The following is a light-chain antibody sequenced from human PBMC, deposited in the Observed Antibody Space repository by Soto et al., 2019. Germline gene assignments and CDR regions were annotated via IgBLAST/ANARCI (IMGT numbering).Light chain of an antibody. Sequence: DIPMTQSPSTLSVSVGDRVTITCRASQSISSWLAWYQQKPGKAPKFLIYDASSLESGVPSRFSGSGSGTEFTLTISSLQPDDFATYYCQQYKSYSWTFGQGTKVEIK. V-gene: IGKV1-5*01. CDR2: DAS. CDR1: QSISSW. J-gene: IGKJ1*01. CDR3: QQYKSYSWT.